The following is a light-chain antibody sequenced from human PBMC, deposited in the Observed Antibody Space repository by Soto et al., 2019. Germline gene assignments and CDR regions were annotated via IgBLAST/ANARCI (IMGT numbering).Light chain of an antibody. V-gene: IGLV2-23*01. Sequence: QSVLTQPDSVSGSPGQSITISCTGTSSDVGSYNLVSWYQQHPGKAPKPMIYEGSKPPSGFSNRFSGSKSGNTASLSIYGFQADYEADYYCCSYAGSSTYVVFGGGTKLTVL. J-gene: IGLJ2*01. CDR2: EGS. CDR3: CSYAGSSTYVV. CDR1: SSDVGSYNL.